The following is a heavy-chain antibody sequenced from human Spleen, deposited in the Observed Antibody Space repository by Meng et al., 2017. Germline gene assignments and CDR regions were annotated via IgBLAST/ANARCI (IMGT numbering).Heavy chain of an antibody. V-gene: IGHV4-34*01. Sequence: QVQLRQWGAGLLKPSETLALTSVVSGGSFSDYYWSGIRQPPGKGLEWIGEINHSGSTNYNPSLESRATISVDTSQNNLSLKLSSVTAADSAVYYCARGPTTMAHDFDYWGQGTLVTVSS. CDR3: ARGPTTMAHDFDY. J-gene: IGHJ4*02. CDR1: GGSFSDYY. D-gene: IGHD4-11*01. CDR2: INHSGST.